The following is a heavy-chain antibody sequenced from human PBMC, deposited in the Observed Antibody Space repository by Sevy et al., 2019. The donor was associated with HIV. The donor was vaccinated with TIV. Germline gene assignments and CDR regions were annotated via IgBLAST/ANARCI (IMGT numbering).Heavy chain of an antibody. J-gene: IGHJ6*02. CDR2: LIGGGSRT. D-gene: IGHD2-8*02. CDR3: AKRRVQSGLSGGGANYGMDV. CDR1: GFPFSNFA. Sequence: GGSLRLSCAASGFPFSNFAMSWFRQAPGKGLEWVSTLIGGGSRTYYADSVTGRFIISRDNSRNTLYLQMNSLRAEDTAIYYCAKRRVQSGLSGGGANYGMDVCGRRTTVTVSS. V-gene: IGHV3-23*01.